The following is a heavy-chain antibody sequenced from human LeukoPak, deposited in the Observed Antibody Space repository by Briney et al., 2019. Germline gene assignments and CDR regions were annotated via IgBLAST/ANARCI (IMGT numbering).Heavy chain of an antibody. D-gene: IGHD1-26*01. CDR2: IYNSGST. V-gene: IGHV4-59*08. Sequence: SETLSLTCTVSGGSISSYYWNWIRQPPGKGLEWIGYIYNSGSTNYNPSLKSRVTISVDTSKNQFSLKLSSVTAADTAVYYCARLSGSYYMFDYWGQGTPVTVSS. J-gene: IGHJ4*02. CDR1: GGSISSYY. CDR3: ARLSGSYYMFDY.